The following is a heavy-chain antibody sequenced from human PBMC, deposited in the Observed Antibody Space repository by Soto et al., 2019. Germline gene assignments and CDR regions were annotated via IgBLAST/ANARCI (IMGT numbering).Heavy chain of an antibody. J-gene: IGHJ4*02. CDR3: AKGRQLPVEGGGY. CDR2: ISWNSGSI. CDR1: GFTFDDYA. V-gene: IGHV3-9*01. Sequence: EVQLVESGGGLVQPGRSLRLSCAASGFTFDDYAMHWVRQAPGKGLEWVSGISWNSGSIGYADPVKGRFTISRDNAKNSLYLQMNSLRAEDTALYYCAKGRQLPVEGGGYWGQGTLVTVSS. D-gene: IGHD2-2*01.